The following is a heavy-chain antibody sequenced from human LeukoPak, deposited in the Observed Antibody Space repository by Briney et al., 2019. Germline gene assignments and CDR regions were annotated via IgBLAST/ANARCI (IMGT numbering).Heavy chain of an antibody. CDR1: GYTFTGYC. CDR2: INPNSGGT. J-gene: IGHJ4*02. V-gene: IGHV1-2*02. CDR3: ARVRNAHSTFDY. Sequence: ASVKVSCKASGYTFTGYCMHWVRQAPGQGLEWMGWINPNSGGTNYAQKFQGRVTMTRDTSISTAYMELSRLRSDDTAVYYCARVRNAHSTFDYWGQGTLVTVSS.